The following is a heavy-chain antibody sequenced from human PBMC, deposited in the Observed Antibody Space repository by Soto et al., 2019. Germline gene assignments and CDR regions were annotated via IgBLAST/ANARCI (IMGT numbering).Heavy chain of an antibody. Sequence: GRSLRLSCAASGFTFSSYGMHRVRQAPGKGLEWVAVIWYDGSNKYYADSVKGRFTISRDNSKNTLYLQMNSLRAEDTAVYYCARDQRAGDSSSPRNWGQGTLVTVSS. J-gene: IGHJ4*02. CDR2: IWYDGSNK. D-gene: IGHD6-6*01. CDR1: GFTFSSYG. V-gene: IGHV3-33*08. CDR3: ARDQRAGDSSSPRN.